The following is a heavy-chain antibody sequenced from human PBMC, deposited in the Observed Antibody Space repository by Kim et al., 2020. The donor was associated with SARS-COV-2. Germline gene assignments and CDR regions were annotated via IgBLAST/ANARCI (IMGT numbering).Heavy chain of an antibody. V-gene: IGHV3-30*04. CDR2: ISYDGSNK. D-gene: IGHD3-9*01. CDR3: ARGGVLVLRYFDWFSDWYFDL. J-gene: IGHJ2*01. Sequence: GGSLRLSCAASGFTFSSYAMHWVRQAPGKGLEWVAVISYDGSNKYYADSVKGRFTISRDNSKNTLYLQMNSLRAEDTAVYYCARGGVLVLRYFDWFSDWYFDLWGRGTLVTVSS. CDR1: GFTFSSYA.